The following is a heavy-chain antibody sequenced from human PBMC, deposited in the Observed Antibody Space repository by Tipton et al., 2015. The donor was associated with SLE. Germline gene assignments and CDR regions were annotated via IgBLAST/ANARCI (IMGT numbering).Heavy chain of an antibody. Sequence: TLSLTCAGSGGSISSGGYSWSWIRQPPGKGLEWIGYIYHSGSTYYNPSLKSRVTIPVDRSKNQFSLKLSSVTAADTAVYYCARIPSLYSGTYYYYYGMDVWGQGTTVTVSS. CDR1: GGSISSGGYS. CDR2: IYHSGST. J-gene: IGHJ6*02. V-gene: IGHV4-30-2*01. D-gene: IGHD1-26*01. CDR3: ARIPSLYSGTYYYYYGMDV.